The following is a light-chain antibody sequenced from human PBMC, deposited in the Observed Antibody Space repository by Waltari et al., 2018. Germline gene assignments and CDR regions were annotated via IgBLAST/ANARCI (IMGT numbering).Light chain of an antibody. CDR1: ENIPTW. J-gene: IGKJ2*01. CDR2: KAS. Sequence: IQMTQSPSTLSASVGDGVAITCRASENIPTWLAWYRQKPGKAPKLLIYKASNLQDGVPSRFSGSGSGTEFTLTISSLQPDDFATYYCQQHHGYPHTFGQGTKLEIQ. V-gene: IGKV1-5*03. CDR3: QQHHGYPHT.